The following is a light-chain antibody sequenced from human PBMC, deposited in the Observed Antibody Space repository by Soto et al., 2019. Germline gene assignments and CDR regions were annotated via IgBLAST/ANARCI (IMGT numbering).Light chain of an antibody. CDR2: CAS. CDR3: QQYNNWPLWT. V-gene: IGKV3-15*01. J-gene: IGKJ1*01. Sequence: EIVMTQSPATLSVSPGERATLSCRASQSVSSNLAWYQQKPGQAPRLLIYCASTRATGIPARFSGSGSGTDFTLTISSLQSEDFAVYYCQQYNNWPLWTFGQGTKVEIK. CDR1: QSVSSN.